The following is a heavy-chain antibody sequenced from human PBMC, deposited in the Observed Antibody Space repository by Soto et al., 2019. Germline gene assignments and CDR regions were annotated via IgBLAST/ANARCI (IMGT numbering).Heavy chain of an antibody. V-gene: IGHV1-18*01. CDR1: GYTFTRSG. CDR2: ISSYNGDT. J-gene: IGHJ6*02. Sequence: QVQLVQSGAEVKKPGASVKVSCKASGYTFTRSGISWVRQAPGQGPEWMGWISSYNGDTNYAQTFQGRVTMTTDTSTSTAYTELRRLRSEDTAVYYCDREGVANFYTYGMDVWGQGTPVTVSS. CDR3: DREGVANFYTYGMDV. D-gene: IGHD5-12*01.